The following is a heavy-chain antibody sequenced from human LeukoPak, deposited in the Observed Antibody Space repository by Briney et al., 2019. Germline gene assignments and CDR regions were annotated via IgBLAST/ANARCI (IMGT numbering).Heavy chain of an antibody. D-gene: IGHD3-10*01. Sequence: GGSLRLSCAASGFTFSSYSMNWVRQVPGKGLEWVSSISSSSSYIYYADSVKGRFTISRDNAKNSLYLQMNSLRAEDTAVYYCARDLGYYGSGSYSYFDYWGQGTLVTVSS. V-gene: IGHV3-21*01. CDR1: GFTFSSYS. J-gene: IGHJ4*02. CDR2: ISSSSSYI. CDR3: ARDLGYYGSGSYSYFDY.